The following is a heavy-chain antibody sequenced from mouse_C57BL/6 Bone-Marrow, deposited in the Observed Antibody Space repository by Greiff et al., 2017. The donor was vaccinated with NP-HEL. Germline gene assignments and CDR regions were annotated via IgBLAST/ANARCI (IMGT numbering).Heavy chain of an antibody. V-gene: IGHV1-5*01. J-gene: IGHJ4*01. CDR3: TRESYDGYSYYAMDY. D-gene: IGHD2-3*01. Sequence: VHVKQSGTVLARPGASVKMSCKTSGYTFTSYWMHWVKQRPGQGLEWIGAIYPGNSDTSYNQKFKGKAKLTAVTSASTAYMELSSLTNEDSAVYYCTRESYDGYSYYAMDYWGQGTSVTVSS. CDR1: GYTFTSYW. CDR2: IYPGNSDT.